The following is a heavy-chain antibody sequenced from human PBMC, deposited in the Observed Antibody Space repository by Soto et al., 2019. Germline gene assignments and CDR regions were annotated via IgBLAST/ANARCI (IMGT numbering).Heavy chain of an antibody. D-gene: IGHD2-2*01. Sequence: GGSLRLSCATSEFTVSSFWMHWVRQAPGKGLLWVSRINSDGSRTSYADSVKGRFTISRDNAKNTLYLQMNSLRAEDTAVYYCASGSTSLTMDVWGKGTTVTVSS. CDR3: ASGSTSLTMDV. CDR1: EFTVSSFW. J-gene: IGHJ6*04. CDR2: INSDGSRT. V-gene: IGHV3-74*01.